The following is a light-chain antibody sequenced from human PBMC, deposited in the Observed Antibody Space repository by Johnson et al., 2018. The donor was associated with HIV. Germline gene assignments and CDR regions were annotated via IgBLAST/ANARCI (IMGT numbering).Light chain of an antibody. J-gene: IGLJ1*01. CDR2: DNN. V-gene: IGLV1-51*01. CDR1: TCDIGNNY. CDR3: ATWDSRLSAGHV. Sequence: QSVLTQSPSVSAAPGQKVTISCSGNTCDIGNNYVSCHQQLPGTAPKLLIYDNNNRPSRIPDRISGSTSGTSANLGITGLQTGDEADYYCATWDSRLSAGHVFGTGTKVTVL.